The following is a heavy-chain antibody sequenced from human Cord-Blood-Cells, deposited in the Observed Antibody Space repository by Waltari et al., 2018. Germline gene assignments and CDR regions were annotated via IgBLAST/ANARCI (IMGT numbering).Heavy chain of an antibody. V-gene: IGHV1-46*01. CDR3: ARRSIAAASLDYYYYMDV. J-gene: IGHJ6*03. CDR2: INPSGGST. CDR1: GYTFTSYY. D-gene: IGHD6-13*01. Sequence: VQLVQSGAEVKKPGDSVKVSCKASGYTFTSYYMPWVRQAPGPGLEWMGIINPSGGSTSDAQKFQGRVTMTRDTSTSTVYMELSSLRSEDTAVYYCARRSIAAASLDYYYYMDVWGKGTTVTVSS.